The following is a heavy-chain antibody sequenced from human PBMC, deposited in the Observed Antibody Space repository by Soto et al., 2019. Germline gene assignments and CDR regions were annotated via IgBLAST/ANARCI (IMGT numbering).Heavy chain of an antibody. V-gene: IGHV3-33*01. CDR2: IWYDGSNK. J-gene: IGHJ4*02. D-gene: IGHD1-26*01. Sequence: QVQLVESGGGVVQPGRSLRLSCAASGFTFSSYGMHWVRQAPGKGLEWVAVIWYDGSNKYYADSVKGRFTISRDNSKNTLYLQMKSLRAEDTAVYYCARELVGAQDYWGQGTLVTVSS. CDR1: GFTFSSYG. CDR3: ARELVGAQDY.